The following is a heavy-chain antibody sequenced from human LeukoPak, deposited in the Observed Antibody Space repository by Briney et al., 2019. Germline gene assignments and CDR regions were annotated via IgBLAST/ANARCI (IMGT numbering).Heavy chain of an antibody. V-gene: IGHV3-21*01. Sequence: GGSLRLSCAASGFTFCSYSMNWVRQAPGKGLEWVSSISSSSSYIYYADSVKGRFTISRDNAKNSLYLQMNSLRAEDTAVYYCARGKTGTTDWFDPWGQGTLVTVSS. CDR2: ISSSSSYI. J-gene: IGHJ5*02. D-gene: IGHD1-7*01. CDR1: GFTFCSYS. CDR3: ARGKTGTTDWFDP.